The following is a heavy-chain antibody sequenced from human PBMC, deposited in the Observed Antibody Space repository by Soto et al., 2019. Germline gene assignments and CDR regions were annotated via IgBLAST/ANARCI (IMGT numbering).Heavy chain of an antibody. CDR1: GYTFTSYG. V-gene: IGHV1-18*01. Sequence: ASVKVSCKASGYTFTSYGISWVRQAPGQGLEWMGWISAYNGNTNYAQKLQGRVTMTTDTSTSTAYMELRSLRSDDTAVYYCVRALPAAIIYYYYGMDVWGQGTTVTVSS. D-gene: IGHD2-2*02. J-gene: IGHJ6*02. CDR3: VRALPAAIIYYYYGMDV. CDR2: ISAYNGNT.